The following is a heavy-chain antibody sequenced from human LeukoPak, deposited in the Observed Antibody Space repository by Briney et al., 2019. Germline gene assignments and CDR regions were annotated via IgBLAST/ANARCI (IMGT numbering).Heavy chain of an antibody. CDR2: ISSGGET. CDR1: GFSFSNYA. V-gene: IGHV3-23*01. J-gene: IGHJ4*02. CDR3: AKANWVSNADAVW. D-gene: IGHD1-1*01. Sequence: GGSLRLSCAASGFSFSNYAMSWVRQAPARGPEWVSSISSGGETFYADSVKGRFTLSRDDSRNTVYLQLNNLRAEDTAMYYCAKANWVSNADAVWWGQGTQVTVSS.